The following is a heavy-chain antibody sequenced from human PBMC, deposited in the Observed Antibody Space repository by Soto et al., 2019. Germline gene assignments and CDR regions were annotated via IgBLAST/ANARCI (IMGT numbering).Heavy chain of an antibody. CDR2: ISSSSSYI. CDR3: ARGRTGYCISTSCLRYGMDV. D-gene: IGHD2-2*01. J-gene: IGHJ6*02. V-gene: IGHV3-21*01. CDR1: GFTFSSST. Sequence: EVQLVESGGGLVKPGGSLRLSCAASGFTFSSSTMNWVRQAPGKGLEWVSSISSSSSYIYYADSVKGRFTISRDNAKNSLYLQMHRVRGEDTAVSYCARGRTGYCISTSCLRYGMDVWGQGSTVTVSS.